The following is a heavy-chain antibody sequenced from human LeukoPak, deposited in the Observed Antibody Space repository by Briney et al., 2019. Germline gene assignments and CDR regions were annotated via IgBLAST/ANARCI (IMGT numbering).Heavy chain of an antibody. J-gene: IGHJ5*02. CDR1: GYTFTSYG. CDR2: ISGYNGKT. V-gene: IGHV1-18*01. CDR3: ASRELLVRSWFDP. D-gene: IGHD3-10*01. Sequence: ASVKVSCKASGYTFTSYGISWVRQAPGQGLEWMGWISGYNGKTDYAQEFQGRVTMTTDTSTTTAYMELRSLRSDDTAVYYCASRELLVRSWFDPWGQGTLVTVSS.